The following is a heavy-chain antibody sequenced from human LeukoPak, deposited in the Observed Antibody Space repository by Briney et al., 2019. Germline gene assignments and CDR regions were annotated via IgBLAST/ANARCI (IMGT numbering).Heavy chain of an antibody. V-gene: IGHV4-61*01. CDR3: ASTPYDFWSGSIQYYFDY. Sequence: SETLSLTCTVSGGSISSSSYYWSWIRQPPGKGLEWIGYIYYSGSTNYNPSLKSRVTISVDTSKNQFSLKLSSVTAADTAVYYCASTPYDFWSGSIQYYFDYWGQGTLVTVSS. CDR1: GGSISSSSYY. D-gene: IGHD3/OR15-3a*01. CDR2: IYYSGST. J-gene: IGHJ4*02.